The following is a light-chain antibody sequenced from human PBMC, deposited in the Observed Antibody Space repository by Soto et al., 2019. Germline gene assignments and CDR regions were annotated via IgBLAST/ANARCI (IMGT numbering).Light chain of an antibody. CDR2: LNSAGSH. CDR3: QTWGTGIQV. V-gene: IGLV4-69*01. J-gene: IGLJ2*01. CDR1: SGHSSYA. Sequence: QPVLTQSPSASASLGASVKLTCTLSSGHSSYAIAWHQQQPEKGPRYLMKLNSAGSHSKGDGIPDRFSGSSSGAERYLTISSLQSEDETDYYRQTWGTGIQVVGGGTKLTVL.